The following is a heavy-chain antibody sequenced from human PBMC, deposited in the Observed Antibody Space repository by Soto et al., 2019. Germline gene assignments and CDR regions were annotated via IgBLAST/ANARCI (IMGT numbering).Heavy chain of an antibody. D-gene: IGHD6-19*01. V-gene: IGHV3-7*04. Sequence: PGGSLRLSCAASGFTFSSYWMSWVRQAPGKGLEWVANIKQDGSDKYFVDSVKGRFAISRDNAKNSLFLQMNSLRVEDTAVYYCARGLYTSGWYMDRFDYWGQGP. J-gene: IGHJ4*02. CDR1: GFTFSSYW. CDR2: IKQDGSDK. CDR3: ARGLYTSGWYMDRFDY.